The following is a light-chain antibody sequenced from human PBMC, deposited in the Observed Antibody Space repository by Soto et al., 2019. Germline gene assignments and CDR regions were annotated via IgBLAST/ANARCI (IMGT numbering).Light chain of an antibody. CDR1: SSDVGAYNY. CDR2: EVS. CDR3: SLYTSENAYV. V-gene: IGLV2-8*01. Sequence: QSALAQPPSASGSLGQSVTISCTGTSSDVGAYNYVSWYQQHPGKAPKLMIYEVSKRPSGVPDRFSGSKSGNTASLTISGLQAADEADYYCSLYTSENAYVFGTGTKVTVL. J-gene: IGLJ1*01.